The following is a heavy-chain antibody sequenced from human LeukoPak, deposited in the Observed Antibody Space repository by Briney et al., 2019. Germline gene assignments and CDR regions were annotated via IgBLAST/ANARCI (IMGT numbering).Heavy chain of an antibody. Sequence: ASVKVSCKASGYTFTSYGISWVRQAPGQGLEWMGRISAYNGNTNYAQKLQGRVTMTTDTSTSTAYMELRSLRSDDTAVYYCARRLGLRWDLQAFDIWGQGTMVTVPS. CDR1: GYTFTSYG. V-gene: IGHV1-18*01. CDR3: ARRLGLRWDLQAFDI. D-gene: IGHD4-23*01. CDR2: ISAYNGNT. J-gene: IGHJ3*02.